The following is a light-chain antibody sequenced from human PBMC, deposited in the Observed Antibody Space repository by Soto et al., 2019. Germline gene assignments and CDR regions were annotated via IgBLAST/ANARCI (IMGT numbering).Light chain of an antibody. CDR2: GAS. CDR3: QQYSTWPET. V-gene: IGKV3-15*01. J-gene: IGKJ2*01. Sequence: EIVMTQSPATLSVSPGERATLSCRASQSVTSNLVWYQQKSGQAPRLLISGASTRATGIPARISGSGSETAFNLTISSLQTEDVAVYYCQQYSTWPETFGQGTKLEIK. CDR1: QSVTSN.